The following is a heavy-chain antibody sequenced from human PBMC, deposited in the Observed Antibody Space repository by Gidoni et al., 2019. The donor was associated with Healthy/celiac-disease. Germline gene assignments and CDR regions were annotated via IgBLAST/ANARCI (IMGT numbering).Heavy chain of an antibody. CDR2: IYYSGST. CDR1: AGSISSGGYR. J-gene: IGHJ4*02. V-gene: IGHV4-31*03. CDR3: ARTYYYDSSGYCLFDY. Sequence: QVQLQESGPGLVKPSQTLSLTCTVSAGSISSGGYRWSWIRQHPGQGLEWIGYIYYSGSTYYNPSLKSRVTISVDMSKNQFSLKLSSVTAADTAVYYCARTYYYDSSGYCLFDYWGQGTLVTVSS. D-gene: IGHD3-22*01.